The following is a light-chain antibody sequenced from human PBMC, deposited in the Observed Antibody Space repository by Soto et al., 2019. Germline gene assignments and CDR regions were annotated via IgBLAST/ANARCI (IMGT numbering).Light chain of an antibody. V-gene: IGLV2-14*01. J-gene: IGLJ1*01. Sequence: QSVLTQPASVSVSPGQSITISCTGTSSDVGGYNYVSWYQQHPGKAPKLMIYDVSNRPSGVSNRFSGSKSGNTASLTISGLQAEDEADYYCSSYTSSSPYVFGTGTKVTVL. CDR2: DVS. CDR3: SSYTSSSPYV. CDR1: SSDVGGYNY.